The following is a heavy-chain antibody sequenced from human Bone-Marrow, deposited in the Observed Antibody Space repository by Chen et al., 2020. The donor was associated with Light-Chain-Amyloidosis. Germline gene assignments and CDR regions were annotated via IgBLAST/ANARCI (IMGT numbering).Heavy chain of an antibody. D-gene: IGHD3-9*01. J-gene: IGHJ3*02. CDR2: IRGSGGSR. V-gene: IGHV3-23*04. CDR1: GFAFSSYA. CDR3: AKDISYDDILPGYPADAFDI. Sequence: EVQLVESGGGLLQRGGSLRLSCAASGFAFSSYAMSWVRQAPGKGLEWVSTIRGSGGSRYYGDSVEGRLTISRDNSKNALFLQMNSLGAEDTAVYYCAKDISYDDILPGYPADAFDIWGQGTMVTVSS.